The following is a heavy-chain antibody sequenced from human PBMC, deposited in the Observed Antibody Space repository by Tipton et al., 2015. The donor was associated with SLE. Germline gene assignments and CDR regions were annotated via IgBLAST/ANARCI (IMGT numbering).Heavy chain of an antibody. CDR1: GGSISSGSYY. D-gene: IGHD2-2*01. Sequence: TLSLTCTVSGGSISSGSYYWSWIRQPAGKGLEWIGRIYTSGSTNYNPSLKSRVTISVDTSKNPFSLKLSSVTAADTAVYYCARDWAYCSSTSCFDYFDYWGQGTLVTVSS. CDR3: ARDWAYCSSTSCFDYFDY. CDR2: IYTSGST. J-gene: IGHJ4*02. V-gene: IGHV4-61*02.